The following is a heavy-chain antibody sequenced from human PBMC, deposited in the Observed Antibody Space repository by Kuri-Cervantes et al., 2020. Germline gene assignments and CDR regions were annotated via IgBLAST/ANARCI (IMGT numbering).Heavy chain of an antibody. Sequence: LSLTCALSGFSVSSKYMSWVRQAPGKRLEWVSIIRSSGGNTYYADSVKGRFTISRDNSKNTLYLQKNSLRAEDTAVYYCAGDLFWGVRSAAIDYWGQGTLVTVSS. CDR1: GFSVSSKY. CDR3: AGDLFWGVRSAAIDY. CDR2: IRSSGGNT. J-gene: IGHJ4*02. D-gene: IGHD2-2*01. V-gene: IGHV3-53*05.